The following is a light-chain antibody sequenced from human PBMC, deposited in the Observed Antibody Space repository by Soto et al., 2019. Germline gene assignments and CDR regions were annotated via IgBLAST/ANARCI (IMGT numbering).Light chain of an antibody. CDR1: QSVSDY. Sequence: EIVLTQSPATLSLSPGERATLSCRASQSVSDYLAWYQQKPGQAPRLLIYDAANRATGIPARFSGGGSGTDFTLTISSLEPEDFAVYYCPQCSNWPITFGQGTRLEIK. J-gene: IGKJ5*01. CDR3: PQCSNWPIT. CDR2: DAA. V-gene: IGKV3-11*01.